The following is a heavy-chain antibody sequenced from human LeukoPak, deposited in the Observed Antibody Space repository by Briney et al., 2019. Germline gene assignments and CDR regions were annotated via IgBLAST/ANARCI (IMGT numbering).Heavy chain of an antibody. D-gene: IGHD4-17*01. CDR2: FDPEDGET. Sequence: ASVKVSCKVSGYTLTELSMHWVRQAPGKGLGWMGGFDPEDGETIYAQKFQGRVTMTEDTSTDTAYMELSSLRSEDTAVYYCATRFLSYGDYAFDYWGQGTLVTVSS. V-gene: IGHV1-24*01. CDR1: GYTLTELS. J-gene: IGHJ4*02. CDR3: ATRFLSYGDYAFDY.